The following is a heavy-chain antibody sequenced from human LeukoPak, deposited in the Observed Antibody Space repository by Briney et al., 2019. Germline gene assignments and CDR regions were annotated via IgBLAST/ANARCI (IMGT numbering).Heavy chain of an antibody. CDR1: GYSIRRGYY. J-gene: IGHJ4*02. CDR2: VYHTGGT. V-gene: IGHV4-38-2*02. D-gene: IGHD2-15*01. CDR3: ARDEYCSADTCNYFDY. Sequence: SETLSLACAVSGYSIRRGYYWAWIRQSPGKGLEWIGSVYHTGGTYYNPSLKSRVTISVVTSKDQFSLRLTSVTAADTAVYYCARDEYCSADTCNYFDYWGQGILVTVSS.